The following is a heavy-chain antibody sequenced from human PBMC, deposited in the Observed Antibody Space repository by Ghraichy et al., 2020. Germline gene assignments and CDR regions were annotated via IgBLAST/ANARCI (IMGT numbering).Heavy chain of an antibody. J-gene: IGHJ1*01. CDR2: IYPDDSHT. V-gene: IGHV5-51*01. CDR3: ARGGAAAFQL. CDR1: GYRFTNYL. D-gene: IGHD4/OR15-4a*01. Sequence: GGSLRLSCQASGYRFTNYLIGWVRQVPGKGLEWMGIIYPDDSHTIYSPSVQGQVTFSVDTSISNAYLQWSSLKPSDTAIYYCARGGAAAFQLWGQGTLVTVSS.